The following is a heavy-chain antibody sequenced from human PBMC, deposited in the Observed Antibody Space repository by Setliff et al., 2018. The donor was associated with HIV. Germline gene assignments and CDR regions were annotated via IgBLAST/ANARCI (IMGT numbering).Heavy chain of an antibody. D-gene: IGHD3-10*01. CDR1: GGSISSSDYY. CDR2: IYYTGNS. Sequence: SETLSLTCTVSGGSISSSDYYWGWIRQPPGRGLEWIGSIYYTGNSYYNPSLKTRLPISIDTSKNQFSLKLNSVTAADTAVYYCARRIDDSGSFPDKNWFDTWGQGSLVTVSS. J-gene: IGHJ5*02. CDR3: ARRIDDSGSFPDKNWFDT. V-gene: IGHV4-39*01.